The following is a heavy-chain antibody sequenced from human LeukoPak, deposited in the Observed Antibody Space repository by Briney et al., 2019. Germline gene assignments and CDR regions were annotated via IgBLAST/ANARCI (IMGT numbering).Heavy chain of an antibody. Sequence: PGGSLRLSCAASGFTFSSYEMNWVRQAPGKGLEWVSYISSSGSTIYYADSVKGRFTISRDNAKNSLYLQMNSLRAEDTAVYYCARAPISGPDYWGQGTLVTVSS. D-gene: IGHD5-12*01. V-gene: IGHV3-48*03. J-gene: IGHJ4*02. CDR1: GFTFSSYE. CDR2: ISSSGSTI. CDR3: ARAPISGPDY.